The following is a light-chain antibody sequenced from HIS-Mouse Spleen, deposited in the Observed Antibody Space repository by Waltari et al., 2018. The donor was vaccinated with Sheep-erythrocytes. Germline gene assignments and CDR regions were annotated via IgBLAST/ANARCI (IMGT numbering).Light chain of an antibody. CDR1: KLGDKY. CDR3: HAWDSSTAV. CDR2: QDS. V-gene: IGLV3-1*01. Sequence: SYELTQPLSVSVSPGQKASITCSGEKLGDKYPCWYQQKPGQSPVLGIYQDSRRPSGIPGLCAGYNSGNTGTLTISVTQAMDEADYYCHAWDSSTAVFGGGTKLTVI. J-gene: IGLJ2*01.